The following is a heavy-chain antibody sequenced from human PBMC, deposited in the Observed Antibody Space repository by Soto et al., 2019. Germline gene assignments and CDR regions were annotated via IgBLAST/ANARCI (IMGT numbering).Heavy chain of an antibody. D-gene: IGHD2-21*01. CDR2: IIPSKGRA. V-gene: IGHV1-69*02. Sequence: QVQLVQSGAEVKKPGSSVKVSCDVSGGSFTSYTFTWVRRAPGQGLEWMGRIIPSKGRADYALKLQDRVTTNADRSTKTGYMELRGLRPEDTAICYCAKTLLFVAPADMAVWGKGPPVTVS. CDR1: GGSFTSYT. J-gene: IGHJ6*03. CDR3: AKTLLFVAPADMAV.